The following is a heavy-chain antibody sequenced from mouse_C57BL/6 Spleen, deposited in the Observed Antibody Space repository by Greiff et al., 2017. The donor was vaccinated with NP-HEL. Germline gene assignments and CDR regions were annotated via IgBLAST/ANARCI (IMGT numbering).Heavy chain of an antibody. CDR3: ARHYYGSSSDYFDY. CDR1: GYTFTDYN. CDR2: INPNNGGT. Sequence: VQLQQSGPELVKPGASVKIPCKASGYTFTDYNMDWVKQSHGKSLEWIGDINPNNGGTIYNQKFKGKATLTVDKSSSTAYMELRSLTSEDTAVYYCARHYYGSSSDYFDYWGQGTTLTVSS. V-gene: IGHV1-18*01. J-gene: IGHJ2*01. D-gene: IGHD1-1*01.